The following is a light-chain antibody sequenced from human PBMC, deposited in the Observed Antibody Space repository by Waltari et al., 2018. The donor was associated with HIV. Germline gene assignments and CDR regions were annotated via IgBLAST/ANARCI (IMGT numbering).Light chain of an antibody. CDR1: QSVSSN. Sequence: EIVMTQSPATLSVSPGERATLSCRASQSVSSNLAWYQQKPGQAPRLLIYGASTRATGIPARFSGSGSGTEFTLTISSLQSEDFAVYYCQQYNNWPPRWTFGQGTKVEIK. J-gene: IGKJ1*01. CDR2: GAS. CDR3: QQYNNWPPRWT. V-gene: IGKV3-15*01.